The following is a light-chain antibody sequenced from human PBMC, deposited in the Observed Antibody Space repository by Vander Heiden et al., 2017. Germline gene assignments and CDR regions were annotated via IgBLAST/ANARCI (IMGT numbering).Light chain of an antibody. CDR1: SLRNYS. CDR3: NSRDSSGNHLV. J-gene: IGLJ1*01. CDR2: GRN. Sequence: SSELNQDSAVSMALGQTVKITCQGDSLRNYSSNWYQQKPGQAPVLVRYGRNNRPSGIPDRFSGSDSGNTASLTITGAQSEDEADYYCNSRDSSGNHLVFGGGTKVTVL. V-gene: IGLV3-19*01.